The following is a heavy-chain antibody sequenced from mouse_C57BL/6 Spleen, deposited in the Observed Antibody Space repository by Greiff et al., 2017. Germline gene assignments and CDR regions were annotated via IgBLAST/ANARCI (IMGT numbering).Heavy chain of an antibody. CDR1: GYTFTDYE. CDR3: TSFTTVFDY. CDR2: IDPETGGT. D-gene: IGHD1-1*01. Sequence: VQLQQSGAELVRPGASVTLSCKASGYTFTDYEMHWVKQTPVHGLEWIGAIDPETGGTAYNQKFKGKAILTADKSSSTAYMELRSLTSEDSAVYYCTSFTTVFDYWGQGTTLTVSS. J-gene: IGHJ2*01. V-gene: IGHV1-15*01.